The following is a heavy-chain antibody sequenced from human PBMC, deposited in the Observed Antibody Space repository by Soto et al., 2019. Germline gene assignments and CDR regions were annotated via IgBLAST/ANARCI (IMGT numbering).Heavy chain of an antibody. CDR2: ITGSGGGGSA. V-gene: IGHV3-23*01. D-gene: IGHD3-10*02. J-gene: IGHJ4*02. Sequence: GGSLRLSCVASGFTFSGYGMTWVRQAAGKGLEWVSSITGSGGGGSAYYADSVRGRFTISRDNSKNTLYLQMNTLRAEDTATYYCAKGDMLIRFHPTDYRGQGTLVTVSS. CDR3: AKGDMLIRFHPTDY. CDR1: GFTFSGYG.